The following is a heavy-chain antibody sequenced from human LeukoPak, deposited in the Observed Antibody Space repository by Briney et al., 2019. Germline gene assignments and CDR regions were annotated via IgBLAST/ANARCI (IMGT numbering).Heavy chain of an antibody. D-gene: IGHD3-3*01. V-gene: IGHV3-21*01. J-gene: IGHJ4*02. CDR2: ISSSSSYI. CDR3: ARDFSEGFWSGYFDY. Sequence: PGGSLRLSCAASGFTFSSYSMNWVRQAPGKGLEWVSSISSSSSYIYYADSVKGRFTISRDNAKNSLYLQMNSLRAEDTAVYYCARDFSEGFWSGYFDYWGQGTLVTVSS. CDR1: GFTFSSYS.